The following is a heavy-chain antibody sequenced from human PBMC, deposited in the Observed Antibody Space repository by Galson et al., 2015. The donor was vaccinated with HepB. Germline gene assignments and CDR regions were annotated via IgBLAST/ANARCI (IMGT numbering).Heavy chain of an antibody. CDR1: GFTFSSYS. J-gene: IGHJ5*02. Sequence: SLRLSCAASGFTFSSYSMNWVRQAPGKGLEWVSSISSGSTYIYYADSVKGRFTISRDNSKNTLYLQMNSLRAEDTAVYYCARDRRAYSSTYLPWFDPWGQGTLVTVSS. CDR2: ISSGSTYI. CDR3: ARDRRAYSSTYLPWFDP. D-gene: IGHD6-13*01. V-gene: IGHV3-21*01.